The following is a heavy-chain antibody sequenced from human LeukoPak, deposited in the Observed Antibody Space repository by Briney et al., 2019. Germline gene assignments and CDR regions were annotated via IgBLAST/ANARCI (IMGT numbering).Heavy chain of an antibody. CDR1: GFTFDDYA. V-gene: IGHV3-9*01. Sequence: GGSLRLSCAASGFTFDDYAMHWVRQAPGKGLEWVSGISWNSGSIGYADSVKGRFTISRDNSKNTLYLQMNSLRAEDTAVYYCARDGSRRGDFDYWGQGTLVTVSS. D-gene: IGHD3-10*01. CDR2: ISWNSGSI. J-gene: IGHJ4*02. CDR3: ARDGSRRGDFDY.